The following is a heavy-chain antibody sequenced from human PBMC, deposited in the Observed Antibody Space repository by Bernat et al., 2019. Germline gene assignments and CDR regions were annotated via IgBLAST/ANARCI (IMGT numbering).Heavy chain of an antibody. CDR1: RGSISSGGSS. CDR3: VRDNSSS. V-gene: IGHV4-30-2*06. D-gene: IGHD6-6*01. J-gene: IGHJ5*01. CDR2: IYHRGNN. Sequence: QLQLQESVSGLVKPSQTLSLTCAVSRGSISSGGSSWSWIRQSPGKGLEWIGYIYHRGNNYSNPSLKSRVTISVERSKNQVSPKMNSVTAADTAVYYCVRDNSSSWG.